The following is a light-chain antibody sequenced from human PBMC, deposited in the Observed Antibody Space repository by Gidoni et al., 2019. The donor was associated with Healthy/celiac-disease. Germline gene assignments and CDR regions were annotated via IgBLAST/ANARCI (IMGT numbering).Light chain of an antibody. CDR3: QQYGSSPPLS. V-gene: IGKV3-20*01. Sequence: EIGLPQSRGTLSWSPGERATLSCRASQSVSRSYLAWYQQKPGQAPRLLIYGASSRATGIPDRFSGSGSGTDFPLTISRLEPEDFAVYYCQQYGSSPPLSFGQGTKLEIK. CDR1: QSVSRSY. J-gene: IGKJ2*03. CDR2: GAS.